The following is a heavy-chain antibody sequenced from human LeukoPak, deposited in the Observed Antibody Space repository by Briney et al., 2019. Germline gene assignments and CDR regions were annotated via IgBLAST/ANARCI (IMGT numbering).Heavy chain of an antibody. J-gene: IGHJ3*02. D-gene: IGHD3-22*01. Sequence: SETLSLTCTVSNDSISSSSYYWGWIRQPPGKGLEWIEEINHSGSTNYNPSLKSRVTISVDTSKNQFSLKLSSVTAADTAVYYCASAGDSSGYDAFDIWGQGTMVTVSS. V-gene: IGHV4-39*07. CDR1: NDSISSSSYY. CDR3: ASAGDSSGYDAFDI. CDR2: INHSGST.